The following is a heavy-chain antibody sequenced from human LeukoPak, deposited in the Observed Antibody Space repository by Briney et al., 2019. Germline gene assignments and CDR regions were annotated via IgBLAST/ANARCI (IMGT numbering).Heavy chain of an antibody. D-gene: IGHD3-9*01. CDR2: INWNGAST. CDR1: GFSFGTYG. V-gene: IGHV3-20*04. J-gene: IGHJ4*02. CDR3: AKIRYFDYNFDY. Sequence: GGSLRLSCAASGFSFGTYGMSWVRQVPGKGLEWVSGINWNGASTVYADSVKGRFTISRDNAKNSLYLQMNSLRAEDTAVYYCAKIRYFDYNFDYWGQGTLVTVSS.